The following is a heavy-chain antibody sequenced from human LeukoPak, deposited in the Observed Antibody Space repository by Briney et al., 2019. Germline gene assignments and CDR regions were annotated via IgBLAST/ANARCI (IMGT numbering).Heavy chain of an antibody. CDR3: ARGFSSGRFGFDI. J-gene: IGHJ3*02. CDR1: GYTFRDYF. CDR2: INPNSGGT. Sequence: ASVKVSCKASGYTFRDYFMFWVRQAPGQGLEWMGRINPNSGGTKYAQKFQGRVTMTRDTSISTAYMELSGLRSDDAAVFYCARGFSSGRFGFDILGPGTVVAVSS. D-gene: IGHD6-19*01. V-gene: IGHV1-2*06.